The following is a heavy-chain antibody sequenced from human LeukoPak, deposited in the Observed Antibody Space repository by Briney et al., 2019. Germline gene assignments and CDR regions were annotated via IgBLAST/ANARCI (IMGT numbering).Heavy chain of an antibody. CDR2: IYYSGST. V-gene: IGHV4-59*01. Sequence: SETLSLTCTVSGGSISSYYWSWIRQPPGKGLEWIGYIYYSGSTNYNPSLKSRVTISVDTSKNQFSLKLRSVTAADTAVYYCARDRYYYDSSGYSLFDYWGQGTLVTVSS. CDR3: ARDRYYYDSSGYSLFDY. D-gene: IGHD3-22*01. CDR1: GGSISSYY. J-gene: IGHJ4*02.